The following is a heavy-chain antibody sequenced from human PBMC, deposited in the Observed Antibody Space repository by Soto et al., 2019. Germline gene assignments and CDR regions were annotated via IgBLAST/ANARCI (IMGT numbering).Heavy chain of an antibody. J-gene: IGHJ4*02. CDR1: GYIFTSYA. CDR2: INTGNGNT. CDR3: ARWALCGGDCQFDH. V-gene: IGHV1-3*04. Sequence: QVQLVQSGAEMKKPGASVKVSCKASGYIFTSYAMNWVRQAPGQSLEWMGWINTGNGNTKYSQNFQGRVTITMDTSASTAYMELSSLRSEDTAVYYCARWALCGGDCQFDHWDQGTLVTVSS. D-gene: IGHD2-21*02.